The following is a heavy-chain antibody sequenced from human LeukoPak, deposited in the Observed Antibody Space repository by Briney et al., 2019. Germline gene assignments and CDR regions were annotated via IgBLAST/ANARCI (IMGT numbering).Heavy chain of an antibody. D-gene: IGHD6-19*01. J-gene: IGHJ6*02. V-gene: IGHV3-30*02. Sequence: PGGSLRLSCASSGFIFSSYGMYWVRQAPGKGLEWVALIRYDGSNKYYADSVKGRFTISRDNSKNTLYLQMNSLRGEDTATYYCAKDIGSGRFNYGTDVWGQGTTVTVSS. CDR1: GFIFSSYG. CDR3: AKDIGSGRFNYGTDV. CDR2: IRYDGSNK.